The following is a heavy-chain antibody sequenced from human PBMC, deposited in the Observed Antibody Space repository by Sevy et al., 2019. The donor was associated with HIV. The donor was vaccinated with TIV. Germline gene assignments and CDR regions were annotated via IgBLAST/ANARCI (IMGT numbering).Heavy chain of an antibody. D-gene: IGHD5-18*01. CDR1: GFTFSSYW. Sequence: GGSLRLTCAASGFTFSSYWMSWVRQAPGKGLEWVATMKEDGSEKSYVDSVKGRFTISRDNAKNSLYLQMNSLRVDDTALYYCVREGLGGFSYSLDCWVQGTLVTVSS. J-gene: IGHJ4*02. V-gene: IGHV3-7*01. CDR2: MKEDGSEK. CDR3: VREGLGGFSYSLDC.